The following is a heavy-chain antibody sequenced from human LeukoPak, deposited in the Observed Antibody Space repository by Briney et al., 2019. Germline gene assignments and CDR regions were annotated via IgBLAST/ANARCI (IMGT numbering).Heavy chain of an antibody. V-gene: IGHV1-3*01. J-gene: IGHJ4*02. CDR2: ISAGSGNT. CDR1: GYTFTDYA. Sequence: ASVKVSCKASGYTFTDYAMHWVRQAPGQRLEWMGWISAGSGNTKYSRSLQGRVTITRDTSASTAYMELRSLRSEDTAVYYCARDLGYTLSYWGQGTPVTVSS. D-gene: IGHD2-2*02. CDR3: ARDLGYTLSY.